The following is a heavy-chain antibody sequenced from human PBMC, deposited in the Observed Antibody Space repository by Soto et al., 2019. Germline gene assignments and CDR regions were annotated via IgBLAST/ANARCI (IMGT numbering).Heavy chain of an antibody. Sequence: QVQLVESGGGVVQPGRSLRLSCAASGFTFSSYCMHWVRQAPGKGLEWVAVISYDGSNKYYADSVKGRFTISRDNSKNTLYLQMNSQRAEDTAVYYYAKLRIHLWLGYDYYYGMDVWGQGTTVTDS. J-gene: IGHJ6*02. V-gene: IGHV3-30*18. CDR3: AKLRIHLWLGYDYYYGMDV. CDR2: ISYDGSNK. D-gene: IGHD5-18*01. CDR1: GFTFSSYC.